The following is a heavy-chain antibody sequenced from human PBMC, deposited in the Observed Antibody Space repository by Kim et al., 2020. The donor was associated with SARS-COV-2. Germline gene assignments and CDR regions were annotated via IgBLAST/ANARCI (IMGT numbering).Heavy chain of an antibody. D-gene: IGHD6-19*01. Sequence: ADSVKGRFTISRDNAKSTLYLQIKTLRVEDTAVYFCVRGVSGYTSGWYDYWGQGTLVTVSA. CDR3: VRGVSGYTSGWYDY. V-gene: IGHV3-74*01. J-gene: IGHJ4*02.